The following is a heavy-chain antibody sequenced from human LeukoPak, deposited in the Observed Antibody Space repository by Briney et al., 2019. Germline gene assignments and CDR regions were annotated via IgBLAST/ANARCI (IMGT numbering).Heavy chain of an antibody. CDR3: SGQIAVAGKAGFDT. CDR2: IYITGST. V-gene: IGHV4-4*07. CDR1: GGSISSNY. J-gene: IGHJ4*03. Sequence: SETLSLTCTVSGGSISSNYWTWIRQPAGQGLEWIGRIYITGSTNYNPSLISRVTMSVDTSKHQISLNLNSMTAADTAVSFCSGQIAVAGKAGFDTCGHGTLVSVSS. D-gene: IGHD6-19*01.